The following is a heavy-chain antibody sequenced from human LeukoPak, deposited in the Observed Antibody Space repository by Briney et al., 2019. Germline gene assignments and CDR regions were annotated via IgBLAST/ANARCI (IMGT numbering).Heavy chain of an antibody. V-gene: IGHV3-30*04. D-gene: IGHD6-13*01. CDR3: ARDLQQLGH. Sequence: GRSLRLSCAASGFTFSSYAMHWVRQAPGKGLEWVAVISYDGTHEYYADSVKGRFTISRDNSKNTLFLQMNSLRAEDTAVYYCARDLQQLGHWGQGTLVTVSS. CDR1: GFTFSSYA. CDR2: ISYDGTHE. J-gene: IGHJ1*01.